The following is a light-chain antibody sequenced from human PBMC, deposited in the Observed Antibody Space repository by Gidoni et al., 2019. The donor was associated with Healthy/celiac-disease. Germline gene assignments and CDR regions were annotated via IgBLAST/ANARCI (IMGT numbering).Light chain of an antibody. CDR3: MQALQTPPT. V-gene: IGKV2-28*01. J-gene: IGKJ2*01. CDR2: LGS. CDR1: QSLLHSNGYNY. Sequence: DIAMTQSPLPLPVTPGEPASISCRSSQSLLHSNGYNYLDWYLQKPGQPPQLLIYLGSNRASGVPDRFSGSGSGTDFTLKISRVEAEDVGVYYCMQALQTPPTFGQGTKLEIK.